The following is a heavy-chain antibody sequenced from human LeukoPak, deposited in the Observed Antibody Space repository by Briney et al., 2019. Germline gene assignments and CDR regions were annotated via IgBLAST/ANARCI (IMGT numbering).Heavy chain of an antibody. CDR2: IYSGGST. Sequence: GGSLRLSCAASGFTFSSYGMSWVRQAPGKGLEWVSVIYSGGSTYYADSVKGRFTISRDNSKNTLYLQMNSLRAEDTAVYYCARWTYGGNSYYFDYWGQGTLVTVSS. V-gene: IGHV3-53*01. CDR1: GFTFSSYG. D-gene: IGHD4-23*01. CDR3: ARWTYGGNSYYFDY. J-gene: IGHJ4*02.